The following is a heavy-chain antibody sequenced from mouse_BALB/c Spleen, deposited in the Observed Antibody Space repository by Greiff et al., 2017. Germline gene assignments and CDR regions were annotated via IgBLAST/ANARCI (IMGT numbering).Heavy chain of an antibody. J-gene: IGHJ4*01. V-gene: IGHV14-3*02. D-gene: IGHD2-4*01. CDR2: IDPANGNT. CDR3: ARYYDYGEGAMDY. CDR1: GFNIKDTY. Sequence: VQLKQSGAELVKPGASVKLSCTASGFNIKDTYMHWVKQRPEQGLEWIGRIDPANGNTKYDPKFQGKATITADTSSNTAYLQLSSLTSEDTAVYYCARYYDYGEGAMDYWGQGTSVTVSS.